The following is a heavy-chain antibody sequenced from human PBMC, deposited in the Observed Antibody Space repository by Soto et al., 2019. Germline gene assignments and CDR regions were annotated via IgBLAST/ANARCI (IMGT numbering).Heavy chain of an antibody. CDR2: IRAYNGNT. D-gene: IGHD2-15*01. CDR3: ASGVQDSGGSPRRVDDDWYFDL. Sequence: QVQLVQSGAEVKKPGASVKVSCKASGYTFTSYGISWVRQAPGQGLECMGWIRAYNGNTNYAQKLQGRVTMNTATSTSTAYMELRSLRSDDTAVYYCASGVQDSGGSPRRVDDDWYFDLWARGTLVTVSA. CDR1: GYTFTSYG. V-gene: IGHV1-18*01. J-gene: IGHJ2*01.